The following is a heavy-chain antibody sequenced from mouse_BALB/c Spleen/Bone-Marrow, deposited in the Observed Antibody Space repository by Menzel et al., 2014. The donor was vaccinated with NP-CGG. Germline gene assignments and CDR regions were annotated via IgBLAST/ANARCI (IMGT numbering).Heavy chain of an antibody. CDR2: ISGGGGYT. J-gene: IGHJ3*01. CDR1: GFTFSSYG. V-gene: IGHV5-9-2*01. Sequence: EVQRVESGGGLVKSGGSLKLSCAASGFTFSSYGMSWVRQTPEKRLEWVATISGGGGYTFYSDSVKGRLTIPRDNAKNNLCLQLSSLKSEDTALYYCARHAFYDQTEVSFTSWGQGTLVTVSA. D-gene: IGHD2-3*01. CDR3: ARHAFYDQTEVSFTS.